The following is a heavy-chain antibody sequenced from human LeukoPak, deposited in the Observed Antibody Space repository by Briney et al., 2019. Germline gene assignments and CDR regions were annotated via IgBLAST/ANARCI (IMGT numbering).Heavy chain of an antibody. CDR1: GFPFYYYA. CDR3: AKDTLGFYGSGSYDY. D-gene: IGHD3-10*01. Sequence: SLSLSFAASGFPFYYYAMHWVRPAPGKGLEWVSGISWNSGSIGYADSVKGRFTISRDNAKNSLYLQMNSLRAEDTALYYCAKDTLGFYGSGSYDYWGQGTLVTVSS. CDR2: ISWNSGSI. V-gene: IGHV3-9*01. J-gene: IGHJ4*02.